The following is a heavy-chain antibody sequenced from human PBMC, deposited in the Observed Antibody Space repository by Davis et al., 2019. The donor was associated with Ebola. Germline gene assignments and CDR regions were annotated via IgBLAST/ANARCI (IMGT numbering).Heavy chain of an antibody. J-gene: IGHJ6*02. CDR1: GFTFSSYS. Sequence: GSLRLSCAASGFTFSSYSMNWVRQAPGKGLEWVSSISSSSNYIYYADSVKGRFTISRDNAKNSLYLQMNSLRAEDTAVYYCARCSGGTSWDYYYGMDVWGQGTTVTVSS. D-gene: IGHD2-15*01. V-gene: IGHV3-21*01. CDR2: ISSSSNYI. CDR3: ARCSGGTSWDYYYGMDV.